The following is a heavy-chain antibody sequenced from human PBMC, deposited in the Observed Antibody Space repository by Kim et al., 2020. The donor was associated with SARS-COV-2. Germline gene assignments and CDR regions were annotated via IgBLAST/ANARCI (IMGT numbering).Heavy chain of an antibody. CDR3: ARVSGSF. D-gene: IGHD2-15*01. CDR2: SGST. J-gene: IGHJ4*02. Sequence: SGSTNKHPSLKSRVTISVETSKNQYALKLSSVTAGDTAVYYCARVSGSFRGQGTLVTVSS. V-gene: IGHV4-34*01.